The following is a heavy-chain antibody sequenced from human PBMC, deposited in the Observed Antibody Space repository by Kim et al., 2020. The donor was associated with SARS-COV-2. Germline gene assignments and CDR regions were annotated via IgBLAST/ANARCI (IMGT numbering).Heavy chain of an antibody. D-gene: IGHD2-2*01. CDR3: VIDWCSSTSCYGTYYYYYM. Sequence: SVKVSCKASGGTFSSYAISWVRQAPGQGLEWMGRIIPIFGIANYAQKFQGRVTITADKSTSTAYMELSSLRSEDTAAYYCVIDWCSSTSCYGTYYYYYM. CDR2: IIPIFGIA. V-gene: IGHV1-69*04. CDR1: GGTFSSYA. J-gene: IGHJ6*03.